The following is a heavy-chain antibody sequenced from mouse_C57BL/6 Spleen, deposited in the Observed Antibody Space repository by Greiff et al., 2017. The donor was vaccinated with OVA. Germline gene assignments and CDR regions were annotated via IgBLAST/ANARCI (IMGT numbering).Heavy chain of an antibody. CDR3: ARETHYAMDY. CDR1: GFTFSDYY. J-gene: IGHJ4*01. V-gene: IGHV5-16*01. CDR2: INYDGSST. Sequence: EVKLMESEGGLVQPGSSMKLSCTASGFTFSDYYMAWVRQVPEKGLEWVANINYDGSSTYYLDSLKSRFIISRDNAKNILHLQMSSLKSEDTATYYCARETHYAMDYWGQGTSVTVSS.